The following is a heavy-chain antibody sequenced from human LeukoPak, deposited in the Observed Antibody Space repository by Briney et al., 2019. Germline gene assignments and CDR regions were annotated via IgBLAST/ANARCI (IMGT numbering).Heavy chain of an antibody. D-gene: IGHD3-3*01. CDR1: VFAFSSHA. CDR2: ISVTGGGT. Sequence: GGSLRLSCVASVFAFSSHAMTWVRQAPGQGLEWVSTISVTGGGTHYAGSVKGRFTIARDNSKNTLSLQLNSLRAEDTARYYCVKVADFWKGHIFVHWGEGAHVTVSS. CDR3: VKVADFWKGHIFVH. V-gene: IGHV3-23*01. J-gene: IGHJ4*02.